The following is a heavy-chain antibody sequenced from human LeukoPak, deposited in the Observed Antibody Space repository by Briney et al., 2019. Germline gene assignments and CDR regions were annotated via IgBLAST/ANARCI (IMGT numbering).Heavy chain of an antibody. CDR1: GGSIGSGDYY. J-gene: IGHJ4*02. CDR3: ASSYYYDSSGYSTPLDY. D-gene: IGHD3-22*01. V-gene: IGHV4-30-4*01. CDR2: IYYSGST. Sequence: SETLSLTCTVSGGSIGSGDYYWSWIRQPPGKGLEWIGYIYYSGSTYYNPSLKSRVTISVDTSKNQFSLKLSSVTAADTAVYYCASSYYYDSSGYSTPLDYWGQGTLVAVSS.